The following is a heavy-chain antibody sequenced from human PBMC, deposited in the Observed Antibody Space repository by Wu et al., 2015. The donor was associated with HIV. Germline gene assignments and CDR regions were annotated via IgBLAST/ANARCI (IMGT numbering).Heavy chain of an antibody. J-gene: IGHJ3*02. D-gene: IGHD1-14*01. Sequence: QVQLVQSGAEVKKPGASVKVSCKASGYTFTGYYMHWVRQAPGQGLEWMGWINPNSGGTNYAQKFQGRVTMTRDTSISTAYMELSRLRSDDTAVYYCARCRVPHLARNDAFDIWGQGTMVTVSS. CDR3: ARCRVPHLARNDAFDI. CDR1: GYTFTGYY. V-gene: IGHV1-2*02. CDR2: INPNSGGT.